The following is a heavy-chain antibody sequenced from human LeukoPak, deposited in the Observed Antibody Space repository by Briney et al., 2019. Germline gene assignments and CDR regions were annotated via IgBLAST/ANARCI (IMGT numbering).Heavy chain of an antibody. Sequence: SETLSLTCTVSGYSISSGYYWGWIRQPPGKGLGWIESIYHSGSTYYNPSLQSRVTISVDTSKNQFSLKLTSVTAADTAVYFCARAASGDAIDYYGSGRRYYSYYMDVWGKGTTVSISS. J-gene: IGHJ6*03. CDR3: ARAASGDAIDYYGSGRRYYSYYMDV. V-gene: IGHV4-38-2*02. D-gene: IGHD3-10*01. CDR1: GYSISSGYY. CDR2: IYHSGST.